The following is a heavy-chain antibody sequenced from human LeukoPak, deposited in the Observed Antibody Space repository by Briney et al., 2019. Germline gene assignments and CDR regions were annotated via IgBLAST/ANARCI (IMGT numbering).Heavy chain of an antibody. CDR3: ARRNVGYRSGQLDY. J-gene: IGHJ4*02. CDR2: IYYSGST. Sequence: SETLSLTCIVSGGSISSYYWSWIRQPPGKGLEWIGYIYYSGSTNYNPSLKSRVTISVDTSKNQFSLKLSSVTAAVTAVYYCARRNVGYRSGQLDYWGQGTLVTVSS. V-gene: IGHV4-59*01. D-gene: IGHD6-19*01. CDR1: GGSISSYY.